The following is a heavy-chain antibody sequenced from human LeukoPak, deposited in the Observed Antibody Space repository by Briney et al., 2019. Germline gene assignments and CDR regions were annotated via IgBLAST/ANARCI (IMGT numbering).Heavy chain of an antibody. CDR2: ITSNSAYI. D-gene: IGHD5-18*01. J-gene: IGHJ4*02. Sequence: PGGSLRLSCAASGFIFNSHSMNWVRQAPGKGLEWVSSITSNSAYIYYADSVKGRFTISRDNAKNSLYLQMNSLRAEDTAVYYCARDSVGYQKRLDYWGQGTLVTVSS. V-gene: IGHV3-21*01. CDR3: ARDSVGYQKRLDY. CDR1: GFIFNSHS.